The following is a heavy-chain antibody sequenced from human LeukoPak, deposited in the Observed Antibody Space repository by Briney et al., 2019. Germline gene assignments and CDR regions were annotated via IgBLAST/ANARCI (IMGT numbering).Heavy chain of an antibody. CDR2: IKSKTDGGTI. J-gene: IGHJ4*02. D-gene: IGHD5-24*01. CDR1: GFTFSNAW. Sequence: GGSLRLSCAASGFTFSNAWMSWVRQAPGKGLDWVGRIKSKTDGGTIDYAAPVKGRFTISRDDSKNTMYLQINSLKTEDTAVYYCRRDGFSSMHWGQGTLVTVSS. V-gene: IGHV3-15*01. CDR3: RRDGFSSMH.